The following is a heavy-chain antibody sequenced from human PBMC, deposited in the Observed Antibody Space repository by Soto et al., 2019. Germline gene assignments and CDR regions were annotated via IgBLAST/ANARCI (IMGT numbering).Heavy chain of an antibody. CDR2: LYHTGTT. D-gene: IGHD2-15*01. CDR3: ASDIPTCYPACVFDI. Sequence: QVQLQESGPGLVKPSETLSVTCTVSGDSISSYNWNWIRQSPGKGLEWIGYLYHTGTTNSNPAFRSRVTISVDTSKNQFSLKLSSVTAADTAVSYCASDIPTCYPACVFDIWGQGTVVTVSS. J-gene: IGHJ3*02. V-gene: IGHV4-59*01. CDR1: GDSISSYN.